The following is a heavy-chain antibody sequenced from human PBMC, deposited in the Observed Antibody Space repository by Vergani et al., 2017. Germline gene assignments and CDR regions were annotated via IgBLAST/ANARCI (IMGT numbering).Heavy chain of an antibody. D-gene: IGHD1-26*01. Sequence: QVQLMQSGPVMKKPGGSMKVSCQASESTFSDYNIHWVRQAPGQGLQWMGWISPKTGDNDYLQRFQDRVAMTRDASTKTVYLKMTRLTSDDTAIYYCAHSWNFGRRDGFDSWGPGTLVTVSS. J-gene: IGHJ5*01. CDR3: AHSWNFGRRDGFDS. CDR1: ESTFSDYN. V-gene: IGHV1-2*02. CDR2: ISPKTGDN.